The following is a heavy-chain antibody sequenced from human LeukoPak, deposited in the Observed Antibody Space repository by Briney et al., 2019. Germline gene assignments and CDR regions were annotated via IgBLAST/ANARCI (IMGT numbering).Heavy chain of an antibody. CDR3: AKGNSGYDYALYFDY. CDR1: GFTFSSYW. V-gene: IGHV3-74*01. D-gene: IGHD5-12*01. J-gene: IGHJ4*02. CDR2: INSDGSST. Sequence: GGSLRLSCAASGFTFSSYWMHWVRQAPGKGLVWVSRINSDGSSTSYADSVKGRFTISRDNSKNTLYLQMNSLRAEDTAVYYCAKGNSGYDYALYFDYWGQGTLVTVSS.